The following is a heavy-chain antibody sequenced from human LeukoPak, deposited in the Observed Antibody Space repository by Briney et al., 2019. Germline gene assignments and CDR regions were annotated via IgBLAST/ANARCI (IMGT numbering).Heavy chain of an antibody. CDR1: XFTFSSYA. J-gene: IGHJ4*02. V-gene: IGHV3-30*18. D-gene: IGHD6-19*01. Sequence: SLRLSXAASXFTFSSYAMHWVRQAPGKGLEWVAVISSDGSNKFYADSVKGRFTISRDNSKNTLYLRMNSLRAEDTAVYYCAKDRGSGYLDYWGQGTRVTVPS. CDR3: AKDRGSGYLDY. CDR2: ISSDGSNK.